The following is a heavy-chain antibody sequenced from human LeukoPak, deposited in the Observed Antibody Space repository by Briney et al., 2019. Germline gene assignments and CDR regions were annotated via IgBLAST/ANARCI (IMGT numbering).Heavy chain of an antibody. Sequence: SETLSLTCAVYGGSFSGYYWSWIRQPPGKGLEWIGEINHSGSTNYNPSLKSRVTISVDTSKNQFSLKLSSVTAADTAVYYCARGFATYDVWSGGTGTRFDPWGQGTLVTVSS. J-gene: IGHJ5*02. D-gene: IGHD3-3*01. V-gene: IGHV4-34*01. CDR2: INHSGST. CDR1: GGSFSGYY. CDR3: ARGFATYDVWSGGTGTRFDP.